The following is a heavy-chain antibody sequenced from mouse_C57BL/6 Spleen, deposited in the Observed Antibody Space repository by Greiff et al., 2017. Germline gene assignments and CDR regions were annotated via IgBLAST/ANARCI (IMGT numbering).Heavy chain of an antibody. J-gene: IGHJ4*01. CDR3: AREDYVSSYDSMDY. CDR1: GYSITSGYY. CDR2: ISYDGSN. D-gene: IGHD1-1*01. V-gene: IGHV3-6*01. Sequence: EVQLQQSGPGLVKPSQSLSLTCSVTGYSITSGYYWNWIRQFPGNKLEWMGYISYDGSNNYNPSLKNRISITRDTSKNQFFLKLNSVTTEDTATYYCAREDYVSSYDSMDYWGQGTSVTVSS.